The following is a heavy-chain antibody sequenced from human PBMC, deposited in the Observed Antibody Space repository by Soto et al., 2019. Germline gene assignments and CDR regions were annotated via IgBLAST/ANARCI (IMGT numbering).Heavy chain of an antibody. Sequence: QVQLQESGPGLVKPSQTLSLTCTVSGGSISSGGYYWSWIRQHPGKGLEWNGYIYYSGSTYYNPPIEIRLTISVDTSKNKFCLKLSCVTAADTAVYYCAIAPGDQYVVGADSSQDGDAFDIWGQGAMVTVST. V-gene: IGHV4-31*03. CDR2: IYYSGST. CDR1: GGSISSGGYY. J-gene: IGHJ3*02. D-gene: IGHD1-26*01. CDR3: AIAPGDQYVVGADSSQDGDAFDI.